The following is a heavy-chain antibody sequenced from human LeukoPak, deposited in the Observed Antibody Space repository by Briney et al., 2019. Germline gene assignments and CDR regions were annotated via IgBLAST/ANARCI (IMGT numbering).Heavy chain of an antibody. Sequence: ASVKVSYKASRYTFTSYDINWVRQATGQPLEWIGWINPNSGGTNYAQKFQGRVTMTRDTSISTSYMELSRLRSDATVVYYCARVYRALIAAAGDYWGQGTLVTVSS. V-gene: IGHV1-2*02. CDR2: INPNSGGT. CDR1: RYTFTSYD. D-gene: IGHD6-13*01. J-gene: IGHJ4*02. CDR3: ARVYRALIAAAGDY.